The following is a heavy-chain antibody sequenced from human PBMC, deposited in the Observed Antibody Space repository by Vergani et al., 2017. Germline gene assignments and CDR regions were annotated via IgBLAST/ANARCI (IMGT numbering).Heavy chain of an antibody. D-gene: IGHD1-1*01. Sequence: VQLVQSGAEVKKPGESLRISCKGSGYRFSSYYIGWVRQMPGQGLEWIGVIYPGDSDTRYSPSFQGQVTISADKSTSTAFLQWDSLKASDTALYYCARHTTYTDSWGQGTLVTVSS. CDR3: ARHTTYTDS. J-gene: IGHJ4*02. CDR1: GYRFSSYY. V-gene: IGHV5-51*01. CDR2: IYPGDSDT.